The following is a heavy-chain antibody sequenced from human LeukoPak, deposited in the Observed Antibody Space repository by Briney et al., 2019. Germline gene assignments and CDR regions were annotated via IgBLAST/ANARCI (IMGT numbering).Heavy chain of an antibody. Sequence: SETLSLTCAVYGGSFSGYYWSWIRQPPGKGLEWIGEINHSGSTNYNPSLKSRVTISVDTSKNQFSLKLSSVTAADTAVYYCVRAPQYYYDSSGYYFDYWGQGTLVTVSS. J-gene: IGHJ4*02. D-gene: IGHD3-22*01. V-gene: IGHV4-34*01. CDR2: INHSGST. CDR1: GGSFSGYY. CDR3: VRAPQYYYDSSGYYFDY.